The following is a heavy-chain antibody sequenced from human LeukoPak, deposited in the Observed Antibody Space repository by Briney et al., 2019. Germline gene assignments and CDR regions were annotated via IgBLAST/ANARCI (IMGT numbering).Heavy chain of an antibody. CDR2: IKQDGSEK. D-gene: IGHD3-16*02. Sequence: GGSLRLSCAASGFTFSSYWMSWVRQAPGKGLEWVANIKQDGSEKYYVDSVKGRFTISRDNAKNSLYLQMNSLRAEDTAVYYCALGRSYQTFDIWGQGTMVTVSS. V-gene: IGHV3-7*01. CDR1: GFTFSSYW. J-gene: IGHJ3*02. CDR3: ALGRSYQTFDI.